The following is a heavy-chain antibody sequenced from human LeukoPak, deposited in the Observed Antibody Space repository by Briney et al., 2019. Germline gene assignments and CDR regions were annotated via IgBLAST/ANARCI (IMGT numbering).Heavy chain of an antibody. CDR2: IYHNGST. Sequence: PSETLSLTCAVYGGSFSGYYWSWIRQPPGKGLEWIGSIYHNGSTFNNPSLKSRITVSVDTSKNQFSLKLTSVTAADTAVYYCARDRLRLLPAFDIWGQGTMVTVSS. J-gene: IGHJ3*02. V-gene: IGHV4-34*01. D-gene: IGHD6-19*01. CDR1: GGSFSGYY. CDR3: ARDRLRLLPAFDI.